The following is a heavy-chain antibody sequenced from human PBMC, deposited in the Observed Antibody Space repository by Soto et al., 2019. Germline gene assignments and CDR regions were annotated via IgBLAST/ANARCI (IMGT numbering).Heavy chain of an antibody. CDR3: AKDPYFMGASCSVNSRLHA. D-gene: IGHD2-15*01. J-gene: IGHJ6*02. CDR2: VSDRGGNT. V-gene: IGHV3-23*01. Sequence: EVQLLESGGSLVQPGGSLRLSCAASGFTFSRYAMNWVRQAPVKGLEWVSAVSDRGGNTYYANSEKGRFTISRDKSQNTLYQQMHIMRSDDTAIYYCAKDPYFMGASCSVNSRLHAWRQGTTV. CDR1: GFTFSRYA.